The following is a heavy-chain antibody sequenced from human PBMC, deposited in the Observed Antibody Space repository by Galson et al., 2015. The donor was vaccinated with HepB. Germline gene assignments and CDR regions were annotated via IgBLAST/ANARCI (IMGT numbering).Heavy chain of an antibody. V-gene: IGHV3-21*01. J-gene: IGHJ2*01. CDR3: ARDLAGDLYWYFDL. D-gene: IGHD7-27*01. CDR1: GFTFSSYS. Sequence: SLRLSCAASGFTFSSYSMNWVRQAPGKGLEWVSSISSSSSYIYYADSVKGRFTISRDNAKNSLYLQMNSLRAEDTAVYYCARDLAGDLYWYFDLWGRGTLVTVSS. CDR2: ISSSSSYI.